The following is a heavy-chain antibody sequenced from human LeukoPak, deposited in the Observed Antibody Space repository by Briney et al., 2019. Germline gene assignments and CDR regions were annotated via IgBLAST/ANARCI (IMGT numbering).Heavy chain of an antibody. D-gene: IGHD5/OR15-5a*01. CDR1: GFTFSSYW. CDR2: IYHSGST. Sequence: GSLRLSCAASGFTFSSYWMSWVRQPPGKGLEWIGEIYHSGSTNYNPSLKSRVTISVDKSKNQFSLKLSSVTAADTAVYYCASWAILYDFDYWGQGTLVTVSS. V-gene: IGHV4-4*02. CDR3: ASWAILYDFDY. J-gene: IGHJ4*02.